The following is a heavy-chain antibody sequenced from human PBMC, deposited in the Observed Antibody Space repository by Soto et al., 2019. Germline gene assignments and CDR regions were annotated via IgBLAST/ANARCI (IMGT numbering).Heavy chain of an antibody. CDR1: GGSFSGYY. D-gene: IGHD3-10*01. CDR3: ASVAGSYSPNWFAP. Sequence: QVQLQQWGAGLLKPSETLSLTCAVYGGSFSGYYWSWIRQPPGKGLEWIGEINHSGSTNYNPSLKSRVTIXVXTXXNQFSLKLSSGTAADTAVYYCASVAGSYSPNWFAPWGQGTLVTVSS. J-gene: IGHJ5*02. V-gene: IGHV4-34*01. CDR2: INHSGST.